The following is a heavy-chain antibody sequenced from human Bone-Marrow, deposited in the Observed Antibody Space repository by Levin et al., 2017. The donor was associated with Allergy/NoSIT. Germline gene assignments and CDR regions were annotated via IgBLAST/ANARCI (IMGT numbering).Heavy chain of an antibody. CDR2: INHSGTS. CDR3: ARGPWGYSNAWFDY. J-gene: IGHJ5*01. CDR1: GGSLSGFS. D-gene: IGHD5-12*01. V-gene: IGHV4-34*01. Sequence: SETLSLTCAVHGGSLSGFSWSWIRQSPGKGLEWIGEINHSGTSTYNPSLESRVTISADTSKNHLYLNLRSVTAADTAVYFCARGPWGYSNAWFDYWGQGSLVAVSS.